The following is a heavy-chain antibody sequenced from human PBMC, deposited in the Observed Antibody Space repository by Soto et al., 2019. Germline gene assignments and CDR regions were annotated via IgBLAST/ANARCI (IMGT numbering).Heavy chain of an antibody. V-gene: IGHV1-18*01. CDR2: ISIYNGNT. J-gene: IGHJ4*02. Sequence: GASVKVSCKASGYTFTSYGISWVRQAPGQGLEWMGWISIYNGNTNYAQKLQGRVTMTTDTSTSTAFMELRSLRSDDTAVYYCARVLPCSGGSCSSSYFAYWGQGTLVTVSP. CDR1: GYTFTSYG. CDR3: ARVLPCSGGSCSSSYFAY. D-gene: IGHD2-15*01.